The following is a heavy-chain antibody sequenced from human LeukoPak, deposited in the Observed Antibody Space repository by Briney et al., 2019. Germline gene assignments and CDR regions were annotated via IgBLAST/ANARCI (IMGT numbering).Heavy chain of an antibody. Sequence: GGSLRLSCATSGFTFSIYWMSWVRQAPGKGPEWVANIKQDGSEKYYVDSVKGRFTTPRDNAKNSLYLQMNSLRAEDTAVYYCARDRCSSTSCFLDYWGLGTLVTVSS. CDR3: ARDRCSSTSCFLDY. V-gene: IGHV3-7*04. J-gene: IGHJ4*02. CDR2: IKQDGSEK. D-gene: IGHD2-2*01. CDR1: GFTFSIYW.